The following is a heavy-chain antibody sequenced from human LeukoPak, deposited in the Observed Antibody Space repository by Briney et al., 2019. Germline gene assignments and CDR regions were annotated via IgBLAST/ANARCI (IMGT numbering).Heavy chain of an antibody. CDR1: GGSISSHY. CDR2: IYTSGST. J-gene: IGHJ4*02. D-gene: IGHD3-22*01. CDR3: ARDFSSYYYDSSGSE. V-gene: IGHV4-4*07. Sequence: SETLSLTCAVSGGSISSHYWSWIRQPAGKGLEWIGRIYTSGSTNYNPSLKSRVTMSVDTSKNQFSLKLSSVTAADTAVYYCARDFSSYYYDSSGSEWGQGTLVTVSS.